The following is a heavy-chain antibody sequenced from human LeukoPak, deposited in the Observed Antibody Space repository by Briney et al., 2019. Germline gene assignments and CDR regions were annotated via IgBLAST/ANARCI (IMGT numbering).Heavy chain of an antibody. D-gene: IGHD6-19*01. CDR3: AKGFSGWYAEYFQH. CDR2: IKQDGSEK. J-gene: IGHJ1*01. CDR1: GFTFSSYW. Sequence: GGSLRLSCAASGFTFSSYWMSWVRQAPGKGLEWVANIKQDGSEKYYVDSVKGRFTISRDNAKNSLYLQMNSLRAEDTAVYYCAKGFSGWYAEYFQHGGQGTLVTVSS. V-gene: IGHV3-7*03.